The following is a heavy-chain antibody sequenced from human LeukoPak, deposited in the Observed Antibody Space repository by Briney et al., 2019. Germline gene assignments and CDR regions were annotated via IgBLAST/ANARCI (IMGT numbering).Heavy chain of an antibody. V-gene: IGHV1-8*03. CDR3: ARQDSSSRGLPFDY. Sequence: ASVKVSCKASGYTFTSYDINWVRQATGQGLEWMGWMNPNSGNTGYAQKFQGRVTITRNTSISTAYLELSSLRSEDTAVYYCARQDSSSRGLPFDYWGQGTLVTVSS. D-gene: IGHD6-6*01. CDR1: GYTFTSYD. CDR2: MNPNSGNT. J-gene: IGHJ4*02.